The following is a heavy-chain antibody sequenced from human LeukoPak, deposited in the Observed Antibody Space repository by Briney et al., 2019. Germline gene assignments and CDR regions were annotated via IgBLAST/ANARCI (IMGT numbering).Heavy chain of an antibody. Sequence: ASVKVSCKASGYTFTCYYMHWVRQAPGQGLEWMGWINPNSGGTNYAQKFQGWVTMTRDTSISTAYMELSRLRSDDTAVYYCARDHVRSSWSPSDYWGQGTLVTVSS. D-gene: IGHD6-13*01. CDR3: ARDHVRSSWSPSDY. V-gene: IGHV1-2*04. CDR1: GYTFTCYY. J-gene: IGHJ4*02. CDR2: INPNSGGT.